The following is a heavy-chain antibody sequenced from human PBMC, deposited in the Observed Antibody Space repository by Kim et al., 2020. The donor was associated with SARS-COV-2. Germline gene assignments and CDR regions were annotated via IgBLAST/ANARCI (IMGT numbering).Heavy chain of an antibody. J-gene: IGHJ6*02. V-gene: IGHV3-53*04. CDR2: IYSGGST. CDR1: GFTVSSNY. CDR3: AAEGAAAGWIRGGYGMDV. Sequence: GGSLRLSCAASGFTVSSNYMSWVRQAPGKGLEWVSVIYSGGSTYYADSVKGRFTISRHNSKNTLYLQMNSLRAEDTAVYYCAAEGAAAGWIRGGYGMDVWGQGTTVTVSS. D-gene: IGHD6-13*01.